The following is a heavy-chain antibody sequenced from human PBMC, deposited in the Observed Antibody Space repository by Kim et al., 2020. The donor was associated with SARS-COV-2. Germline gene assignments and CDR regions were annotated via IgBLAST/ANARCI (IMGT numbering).Heavy chain of an antibody. Sequence: GGSLRLSCAASGFTFDDYAMHWVRQAPGKGLEWVSGISWNSGSIGYADSVKGRFTISRDNAKNSLYLQMNSLRAEDTALYYCAKDPTPYDSNAFDIWGQGTMVTVSS. CDR3: AKDPTPYDSNAFDI. J-gene: IGHJ3*02. CDR1: GFTFDDYA. CDR2: ISWNSGSI. D-gene: IGHD3-22*01. V-gene: IGHV3-9*01.